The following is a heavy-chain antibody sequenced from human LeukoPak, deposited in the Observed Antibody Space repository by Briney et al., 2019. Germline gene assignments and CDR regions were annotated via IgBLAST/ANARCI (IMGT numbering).Heavy chain of an antibody. Sequence: GGSLRLSCAASGFTFNSYEMNWVRQAPGKGLEWVATIRQDGSQKYYVDSVKGRFTISRDNAKNSLYLQMNSLRAEDTAVYYCARDGDTAMVTGRFDSWGQGTLVTVSS. V-gene: IGHV3-7*01. J-gene: IGHJ4*02. CDR2: IRQDGSQK. CDR1: GFTFNSYE. CDR3: ARDGDTAMVTGRFDS. D-gene: IGHD5-18*01.